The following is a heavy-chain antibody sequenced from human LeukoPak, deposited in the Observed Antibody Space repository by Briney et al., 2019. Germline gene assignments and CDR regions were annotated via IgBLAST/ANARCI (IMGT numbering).Heavy chain of an antibody. CDR2: ISGSGGST. CDR1: GFTFSSYG. Sequence: GGSLRLSCAASGFTFSSYGMSWVRQAPGKGLEWVSAISGSGGSTYYADSVKGRFTISRDNSKNTLYLQMNSLRAEDTAVYYCAKGTTTCSVIRGIVYWGQGTLVTVSS. V-gene: IGHV3-23*01. J-gene: IGHJ4*02. CDR3: AKGTTTCSVIRGIVY. D-gene: IGHD2-21*01.